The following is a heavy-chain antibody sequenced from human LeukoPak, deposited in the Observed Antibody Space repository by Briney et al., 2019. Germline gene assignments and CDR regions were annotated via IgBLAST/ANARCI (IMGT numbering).Heavy chain of an antibody. V-gene: IGHV3-30-3*01. CDR3: AREFGEWLVGNWFDP. D-gene: IGHD6-19*01. J-gene: IGHJ5*02. Sequence: GFLRLSCAASGFTFSSYAMHWVRQAPGKGLEWVAVISYDGSNKYYADSVKGRFTISRDNSKNTLYLQMNSLRAEDTAVYYCAREFGEWLVGNWFDPWGQGTLVTVSS. CDR1: GFTFSSYA. CDR2: ISYDGSNK.